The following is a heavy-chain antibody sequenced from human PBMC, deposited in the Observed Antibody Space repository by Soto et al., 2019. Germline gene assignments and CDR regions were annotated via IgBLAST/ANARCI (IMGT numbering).Heavy chain of an antibody. V-gene: IGHV3-30*18. CDR1: GFTFSSYG. J-gene: IGHJ4*02. Sequence: QVQLVESGGGVVQPGRSLRLSCAASGFTFSSYGMHWVRQALGKGLEWVAVISYDGSNKYYADSVKGRFTISRDNSKNTLYLQMNSLRAEDTAVYYCAKDDDYGDHYDYWGQGTLVTVSS. D-gene: IGHD4-17*01. CDR3: AKDDDYGDHYDY. CDR2: ISYDGSNK.